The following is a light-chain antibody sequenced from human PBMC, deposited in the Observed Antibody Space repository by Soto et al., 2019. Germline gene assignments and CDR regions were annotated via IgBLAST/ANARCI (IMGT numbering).Light chain of an antibody. Sequence: EIVMTQSPATLSVSPGERATLSCRASQSVSSNLAWYQQKPGQAPRLLIYGASTRATGIPARFSGSGSGTEFTVHVSSLQSEDCGVYYCQQYNNWPPSVTFGPGTKVDIK. CDR3: QQYNNWPPSVT. CDR1: QSVSSN. J-gene: IGKJ3*01. CDR2: GAS. V-gene: IGKV3-15*01.